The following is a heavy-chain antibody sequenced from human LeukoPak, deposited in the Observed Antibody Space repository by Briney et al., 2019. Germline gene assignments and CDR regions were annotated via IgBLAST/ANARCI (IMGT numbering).Heavy chain of an antibody. D-gene: IGHD3-10*01. J-gene: IGHJ6*02. CDR1: GYSFTSYW. V-gene: IGHV5-51*01. CDR3: ARSRITMVRGAIITSPYYYYYGMDV. Sequence: GESLKISCKGSGYSFTSYWIGWVRQMPGKGLEWMGIIYPGDSDTRYSPSFQGQVTISADKSISTAYLQWSSLKASDTAMYYCARSRITMVRGAIITSPYYYYYGMDVWGQGTTVTVSS. CDR2: IYPGDSDT.